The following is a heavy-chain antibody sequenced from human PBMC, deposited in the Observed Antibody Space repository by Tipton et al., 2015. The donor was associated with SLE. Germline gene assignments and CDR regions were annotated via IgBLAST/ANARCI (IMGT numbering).Heavy chain of an antibody. V-gene: IGHV4-39*07. CDR1: GGSTSRSTYY. Sequence: TLSLTCTVSGGSTSRSTYYWGWIRQPPGKGLEWIGSFYYTGNTYYNPSLKSRVTISVDTSKNQVSLKLNSVTAADTAVYYCARVGLVAPAAISSGVDYWGQGTLVTVSS. D-gene: IGHD2-2*02. J-gene: IGHJ4*02. CDR2: FYYTGNT. CDR3: ARVGLVAPAAISSGVDY.